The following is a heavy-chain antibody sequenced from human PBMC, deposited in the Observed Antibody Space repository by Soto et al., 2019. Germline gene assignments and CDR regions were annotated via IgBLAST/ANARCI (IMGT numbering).Heavy chain of an antibody. D-gene: IGHD6-19*01. J-gene: IGHJ4*02. Sequence: QVQLVQSGAEEKKPGASVKVSCKASGYTFTSYAMHWVRQAPGQRLEWMGWINAGNGNTKYSQKFQGRVTITSDTSAITAYMELSSLRSEDTPVYYCARAVAVPADFDYWGQGTLVTVSS. CDR1: GYTFTSYA. CDR3: ARAVAVPADFDY. CDR2: INAGNGNT. V-gene: IGHV1-3*05.